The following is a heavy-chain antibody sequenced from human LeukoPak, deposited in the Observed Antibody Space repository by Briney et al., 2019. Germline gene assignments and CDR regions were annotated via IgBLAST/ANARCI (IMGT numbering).Heavy chain of an antibody. CDR1: GYTFTGYY. CDR2: INPNSGGT. Sequence: ASVKVSCKASGYTFTGYYMHWVRQAPGQGLEWMGWINPNSGGTNYAQKFQGRVTMTRDTSISTAYMELSRLRSDDTAVYYCARDRITMVRGVVRWFDPWGQGTLVTVSS. D-gene: IGHD3-10*01. CDR3: ARDRITMVRGVVRWFDP. V-gene: IGHV1-2*02. J-gene: IGHJ5*02.